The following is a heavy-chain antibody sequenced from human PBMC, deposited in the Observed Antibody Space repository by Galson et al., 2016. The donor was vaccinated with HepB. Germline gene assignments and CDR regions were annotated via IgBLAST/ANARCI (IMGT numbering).Heavy chain of an antibody. J-gene: IGHJ6*02. V-gene: IGHV2-5*02. D-gene: IGHD1-1*01. Sequence: PALVKPTQTLTLTCTFSGFSLSNGGVGVQWIRQPPGKALQWLGIIYWDDDKRYSPSLKSRLTITKDTSKNQVVLTMTNVDPVDTATYFCARERLRVLGNYHNYVLDVWGQGTTVTVSS. CDR2: IYWDDDK. CDR1: GFSLSNGGVG. CDR3: ARERLRVLGNYHNYVLDV.